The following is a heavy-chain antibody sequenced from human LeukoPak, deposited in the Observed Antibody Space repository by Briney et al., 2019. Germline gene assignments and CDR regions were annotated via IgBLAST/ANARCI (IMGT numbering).Heavy chain of an antibody. V-gene: IGHV3-48*03. J-gene: IGHJ4*02. D-gene: IGHD6-19*01. Sequence: GGSLRLSCAASGFTFSSYEMNWVRQAPGKGLEWVSYIEDNGSSIYYADSVKGRFTISRDNAKSSLYLQMNSLRAEDTAVYYCARDRTVGVPGTLQFDFWGQGTLVTVSS. CDR3: ARDRTVGVPGTLQFDF. CDR1: GFTFSSYE. CDR2: IEDNGSSI.